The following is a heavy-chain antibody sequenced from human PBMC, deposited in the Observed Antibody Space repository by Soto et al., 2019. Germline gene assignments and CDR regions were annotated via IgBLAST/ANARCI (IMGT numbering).Heavy chain of an antibody. CDR1: GFTFSSYS. Sequence: GESLKISCAASGFTFSSYSMNWVRQAPGKGLEWVSSISSGSHYMYDADSVKGRFTISRDNAKNSLYLQMNSLRAEDTAVYYCARGAPPAGWGQGTLVTVS. J-gene: IGHJ4*02. CDR3: ARGAPPAG. D-gene: IGHD6-19*01. CDR2: ISSGSHYM. V-gene: IGHV3-21*01.